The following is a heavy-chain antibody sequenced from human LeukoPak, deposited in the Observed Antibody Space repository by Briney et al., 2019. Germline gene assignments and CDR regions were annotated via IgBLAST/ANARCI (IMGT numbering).Heavy chain of an antibody. Sequence: PGGSLRLSCAASGFTVSSNYMNWVRQAPGKGLEWVSIIYSGGSTYYADSVKGRFTISRDNSKNTLYLQMNSLRAGDTAVYYCARDLGSGWNFDYWGQGTLVTVSS. J-gene: IGHJ4*02. V-gene: IGHV3-53*01. D-gene: IGHD6-19*01. CDR3: ARDLGSGWNFDY. CDR1: GFTVSSNY. CDR2: IYSGGST.